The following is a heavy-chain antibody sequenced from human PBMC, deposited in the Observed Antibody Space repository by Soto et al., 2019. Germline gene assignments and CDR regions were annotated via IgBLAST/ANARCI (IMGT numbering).Heavy chain of an antibody. D-gene: IGHD6-19*01. J-gene: IGHJ1*01. Sequence: GGSLRLSCAASGFSFSDSYMNWIRQAPGKGLEWVSYISTSGSTIKYADSVKGRFTVSRDNAKNSLYLQMNSLRAEDTAVYYCAVWYSSGCSAEYFKAWGQGTLVTAPQ. CDR3: AVWYSSGCSAEYFKA. CDR1: GFSFSDSY. CDR2: ISTSGSTI. V-gene: IGHV3-11*01.